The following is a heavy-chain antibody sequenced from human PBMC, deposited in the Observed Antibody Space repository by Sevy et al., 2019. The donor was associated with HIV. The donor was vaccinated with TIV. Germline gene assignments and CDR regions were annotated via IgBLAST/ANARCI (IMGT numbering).Heavy chain of an antibody. J-gene: IGHJ4*02. Sequence: SETLSLTCTVSGYSISSGYYWGWIRQPPGKGLERIGSIYHSGSTYYNPSLKRRVTISVDTSKNQFSLKLSSVTAADRAVYYCARADPEYSRYFDYWGQGTLVTVSS. CDR2: IYHSGST. D-gene: IGHD6-6*01. V-gene: IGHV4-38-2*02. CDR1: GYSISSGYY. CDR3: ARADPEYSRYFDY.